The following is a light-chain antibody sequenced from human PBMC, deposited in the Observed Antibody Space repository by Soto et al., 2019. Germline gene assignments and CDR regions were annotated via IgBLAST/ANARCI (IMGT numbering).Light chain of an antibody. Sequence: QSALTQPASVSGSPGQSITISCTGTSSDLAIYNYVSWYQQQPGKAPKLMIYQVTNRPSGVSNRFSASRSGNTASLAISGLQAEDEADYYCSSYTDSSNYVFGTGTQLTVL. CDR2: QVT. V-gene: IGLV2-14*01. CDR3: SSYTDSSNYV. CDR1: SSDLAIYNY. J-gene: IGLJ1*01.